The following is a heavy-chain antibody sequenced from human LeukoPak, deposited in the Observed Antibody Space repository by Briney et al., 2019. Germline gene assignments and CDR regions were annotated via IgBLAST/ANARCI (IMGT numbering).Heavy chain of an antibody. Sequence: PSETLSLTCTVSGGSISSGGYYWSWIRQPPGKGLEYIGYIYHSGSTNYNPSLKSRVTMSVDTSKNQFSLKLSSVTAADTAVYYCARARALGFGTRYYMDVWGKGTTVTVSS. V-gene: IGHV4-61*08. CDR2: IYHSGST. D-gene: IGHD3-3*01. CDR3: ARARALGFGTRYYMDV. J-gene: IGHJ6*03. CDR1: GGSISSGGYY.